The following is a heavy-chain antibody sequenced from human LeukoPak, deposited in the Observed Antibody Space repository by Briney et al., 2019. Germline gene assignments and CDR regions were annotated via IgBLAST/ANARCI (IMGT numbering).Heavy chain of an antibody. CDR3: AREEGYGSGSQLPLDY. J-gene: IGHJ4*02. CDR1: GYTFTSYY. Sequence: ASVKVSCKASGYTFTSYYMHWVRQAPGQGLEWMGIINPSGGSTSYAQKFQGRVAMTRDMSTSTVYMELSSLRSEDTAVYYCAREEGYGSGSQLPLDYWGQGTLVTVSS. CDR2: INPSGGST. D-gene: IGHD3-10*01. V-gene: IGHV1-46*01.